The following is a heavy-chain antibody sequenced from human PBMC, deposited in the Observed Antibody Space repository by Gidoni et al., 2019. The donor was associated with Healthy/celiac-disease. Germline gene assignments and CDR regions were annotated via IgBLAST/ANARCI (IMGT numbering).Heavy chain of an antibody. CDR1: GVTFSSYA. D-gene: IGHD1-26*01. CDR2: IIPIFGTA. Sequence: QVQLVQSGAEVKKPWSSVKVSCKAAGVTFSSYALSWVRQAPGQGLEWMGRIIPIFGTANYAQKFQGRVTITADESTSTAYMELSSLRSEDTAVYYCARGWVGATYYFDYWGQGTLVTVSS. CDR3: ARGWVGATYYFDY. J-gene: IGHJ4*02. V-gene: IGHV1-69*18.